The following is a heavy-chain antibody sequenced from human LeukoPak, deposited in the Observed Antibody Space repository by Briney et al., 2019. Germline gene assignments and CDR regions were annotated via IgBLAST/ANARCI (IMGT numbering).Heavy chain of an antibody. CDR3: AREGQYGDYLYYFDY. V-gene: IGHV1-18*01. CDR1: GYTFTSYG. Sequence: GASVKVSCKASGYTFTSYGITWVRQAPGQGLEWMGWISPYNGNTNYTQKLQGRITMTTDTSTATAYMELRSLRSDDTAVYYCAREGQYGDYLYYFDYWGQGTLVTVSS. CDR2: ISPYNGNT. D-gene: IGHD4-17*01. J-gene: IGHJ4*02.